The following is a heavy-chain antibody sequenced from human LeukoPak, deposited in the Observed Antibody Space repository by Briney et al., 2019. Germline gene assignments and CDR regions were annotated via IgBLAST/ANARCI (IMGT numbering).Heavy chain of an antibody. CDR2: IYYSGST. CDR1: GGSISSSSYY. Sequence: PSETLSLTCTVSGGSISSSSYYWGWIRQPPGKGLEWIGSIYYSGSTYYNPSLKSRVTISVDTSKNQFSLKLSSVTAADTAVYYCARDYYYDSSGYSGPQNWFDPWGQGTLVTVSS. D-gene: IGHD3-22*01. V-gene: IGHV4-39*07. CDR3: ARDYYYDSSGYSGPQNWFDP. J-gene: IGHJ5*02.